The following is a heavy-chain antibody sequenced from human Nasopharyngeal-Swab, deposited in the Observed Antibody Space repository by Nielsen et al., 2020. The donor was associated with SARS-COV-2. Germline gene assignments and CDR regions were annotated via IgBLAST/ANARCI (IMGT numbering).Heavy chain of an antibody. Sequence: AAVKVSCKASGYTFTSYYMHWVRQAPGQGLEGMGIINPSGGSTSYAQKFQGRVTMTRDTSTSTVYMELSSLRSEDTAVYYCARGGIPPHFRSYFDYWGQGTLVTVSS. CDR3: ARGGIPPHFRSYFDY. J-gene: IGHJ4*02. V-gene: IGHV1-46*01. CDR1: GYTFTSYY. CDR2: INPSGGST. D-gene: IGHD2-21*01.